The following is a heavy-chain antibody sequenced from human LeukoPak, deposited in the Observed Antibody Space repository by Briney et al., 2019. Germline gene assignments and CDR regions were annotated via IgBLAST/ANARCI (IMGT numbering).Heavy chain of an antibody. J-gene: IGHJ4*02. CDR3: ARGGPGIAARLGDDY. CDR1: GYTFTGYY. V-gene: IGHV1-2*02. D-gene: IGHD6-6*01. CDR2: INPNSSGT. Sequence: ASVKVSCKASGYTFTGYYMHWVRQAPGQGLEWMGWINPNSSGTNYAQKFQGRVTMTRDTSICTAYMELSRLRSDDTAVYYCARGGPGIAARLGDDYWGQGTLVTVSS.